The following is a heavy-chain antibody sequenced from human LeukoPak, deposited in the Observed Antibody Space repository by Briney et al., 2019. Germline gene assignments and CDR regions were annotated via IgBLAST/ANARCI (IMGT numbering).Heavy chain of an antibody. CDR3: ARDIGSSTPRGDF. CDR1: GGSISSSNW. Sequence: PSGTLSLTCAVSGGSISSSNWWSRVRQPPGKGLEWIGEIYHSGSTNYNPSLKSRVTISVDKSKNHFSLNLSPVTAADTAMYYCARDIGSSTPRGDFWGQGTLVTVSS. D-gene: IGHD2-15*01. CDR2: IYHSGST. J-gene: IGHJ4*02. V-gene: IGHV4-4*02.